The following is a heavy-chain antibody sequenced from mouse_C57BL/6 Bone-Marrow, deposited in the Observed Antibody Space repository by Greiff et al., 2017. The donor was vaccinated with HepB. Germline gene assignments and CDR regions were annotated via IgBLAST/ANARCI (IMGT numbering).Heavy chain of an antibody. V-gene: IGHV1-26*01. CDR3: APYYYGSSYYAMDY. D-gene: IGHD1-1*01. Sequence: VQLQQSGPELVKPGASVKISCKASGYTFTDYYMNWVKQSHGKSLEWIGDINPNNGGTSYNQKFKGKATLTVDKSSSTAYIELRSLTSEDSAVYYCAPYYYGSSYYAMDYWGQGTSVTVSS. J-gene: IGHJ4*01. CDR2: INPNNGGT. CDR1: GYTFTDYY.